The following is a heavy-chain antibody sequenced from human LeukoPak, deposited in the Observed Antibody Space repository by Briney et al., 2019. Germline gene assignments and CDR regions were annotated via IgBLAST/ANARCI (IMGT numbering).Heavy chain of an antibody. V-gene: IGHV3-21*01. CDR3: ARGSRPQVGRWYYMDV. CDR2: ISSSSSYI. CDR1: GFTFSSYS. J-gene: IGHJ6*03. D-gene: IGHD1-26*01. Sequence: PGGSLRLSCAASGFTFSSYSMNWVRQAPGKGLEWVSSISSSSSYIYYADSVKGRFTISRDNAKNSLYLQMNSLRAEDTAVYYCARGSRPQVGRWYYMDVWGKGTTVTVSS.